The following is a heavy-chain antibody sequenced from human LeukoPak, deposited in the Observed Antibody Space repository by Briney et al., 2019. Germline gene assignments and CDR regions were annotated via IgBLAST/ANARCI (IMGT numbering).Heavy chain of an antibody. Sequence: GGSLRLSCAASGFTFSSYEMNWVRQAPGKGLEWVSYISSSGSTIYYADSVKGRFTISRDNAKHSLYLQMNSLRAEDTAVYYCAELGITMIGGIWGKGTTVTISS. J-gene: IGHJ6*04. D-gene: IGHD3-10*02. CDR1: GFTFSSYE. CDR3: AELGITMIGGI. V-gene: IGHV3-48*03. CDR2: ISSSGSTI.